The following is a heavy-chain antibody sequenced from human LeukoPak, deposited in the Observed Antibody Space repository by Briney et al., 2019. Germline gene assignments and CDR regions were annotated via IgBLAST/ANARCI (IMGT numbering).Heavy chain of an antibody. CDR1: GFTFISYW. CDR3: ARNILFAFDI. CDR2: INADGSST. J-gene: IGHJ3*02. D-gene: IGHD2/OR15-2a*01. Sequence: GGSLRLSCAASGFTFISYWMHWVRQDPGKGLVWVSRINADGSSTSYADSVKGRFTISRDNSKNTLYLQVNSLRAEDTAMYYCARNILFAFDIWGQGTMVTVSS. V-gene: IGHV3-74*01.